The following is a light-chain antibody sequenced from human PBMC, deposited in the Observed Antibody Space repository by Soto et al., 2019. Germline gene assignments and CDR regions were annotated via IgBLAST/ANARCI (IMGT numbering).Light chain of an antibody. CDR3: QQSHA. CDR1: QSISTS. V-gene: IGKV1-39*01. Sequence: DIQMTQSPSSLSASVGDRVAITCRASQSISTSLNWYQQRPGRAPKLLISDASTLQSGVPSRFSGSGSGTDFTLTISSLQPEDFATYYCQQSHAFGQGNKLEIK. J-gene: IGKJ2*01. CDR2: DAS.